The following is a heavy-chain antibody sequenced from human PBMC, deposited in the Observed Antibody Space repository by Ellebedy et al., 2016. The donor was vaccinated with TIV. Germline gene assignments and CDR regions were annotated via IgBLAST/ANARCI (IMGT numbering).Heavy chain of an antibody. D-gene: IGHD4-17*01. CDR2: IYQDGSNQ. Sequence: GESLKISCVASGFSFRSYWMSWVRQAPGKGLEWVANIYQDGSNQYYVDSVKGRFTISRDNANKALFLQMNSLRVEDTAVYYCARRGSYGDYAVQINSWFDPWGQGTLVTVSS. V-gene: IGHV3-7*01. CDR1: GFSFRSYW. J-gene: IGHJ5*02. CDR3: ARRGSYGDYAVQINSWFDP.